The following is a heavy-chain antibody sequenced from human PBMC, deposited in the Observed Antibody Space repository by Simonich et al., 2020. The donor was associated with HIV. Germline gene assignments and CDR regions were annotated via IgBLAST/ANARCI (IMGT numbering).Heavy chain of an antibody. Sequence: QVQLQQWGAGLLKPSETLSLTCAVYGGSFSGYYWSWIRQPPGKGLEWIGEINHSGSTNYNPSLKSRVTISVDTSKNQLSLKLSSVTAADTAVYYCARGFYQRLYYFDYCGQGTLVTVSS. D-gene: IGHD2-2*01. CDR3: ARGFYQRLYYFDY. CDR2: INHSGST. V-gene: IGHV4-34*01. CDR1: GGSFSGYY. J-gene: IGHJ4*02.